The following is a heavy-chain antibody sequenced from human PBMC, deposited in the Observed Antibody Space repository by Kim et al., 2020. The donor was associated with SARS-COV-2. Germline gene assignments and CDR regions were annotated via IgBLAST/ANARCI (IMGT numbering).Heavy chain of an antibody. J-gene: IGHJ3*02. CDR2: IYPGDSDT. CDR1: GYSFTSYW. V-gene: IGHV5-51*01. Sequence: GESLKISCKGSGYSFTSYWIVWVRQMPGKGLEWMGIIYPGDSDTRYGPSFQGQVTISADKSISTAYLQWSSLKASDTAMYYCAGRVNKQLWSTLPPFDIWGQGTMVTVSS. D-gene: IGHD5-18*01. CDR3: AGRVNKQLWSTLPPFDI.